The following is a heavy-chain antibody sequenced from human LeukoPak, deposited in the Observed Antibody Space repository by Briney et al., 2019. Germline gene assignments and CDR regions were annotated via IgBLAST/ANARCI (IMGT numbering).Heavy chain of an antibody. Sequence: SETLSLTSTVSGGSISIYYGSWIRHPPGRGREGIGYIYYSGSTNYNPSLKSRVTISVDTSKNQFSLKLSSVTAADTAVYYCASTPFYYDSSGYYAPGAFDIWGQGTMVTVSS. V-gene: IGHV4-59*08. CDR1: GGSISIYY. CDR3: ASTPFYYDSSGYYAPGAFDI. CDR2: IYYSGST. D-gene: IGHD3-22*01. J-gene: IGHJ3*02.